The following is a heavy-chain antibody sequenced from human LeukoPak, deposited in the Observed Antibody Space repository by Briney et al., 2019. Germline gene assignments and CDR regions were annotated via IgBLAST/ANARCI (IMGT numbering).Heavy chain of an antibody. Sequence: SAKVSCKASGYTFTSYDTNWVRQATGQGLEWMGWMNPNSGNTGYAQKFQGRVTITRNTSISTAYMELSSLRSEDTAVYYCARGPIFRQVPAAYDYYYYYMDVWGKGTTVTVSS. CDR2: MNPNSGNT. D-gene: IGHD2-2*01. V-gene: IGHV1-8*03. J-gene: IGHJ6*03. CDR3: ARGPIFRQVPAAYDYYYYYMDV. CDR1: GYTFTSYD.